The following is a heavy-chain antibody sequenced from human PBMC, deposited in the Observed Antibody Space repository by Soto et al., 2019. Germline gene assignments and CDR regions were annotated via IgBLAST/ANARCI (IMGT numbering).Heavy chain of an antibody. V-gene: IGHV1-18*01. J-gene: IGHJ6*03. Sequence: QVQLVQSGAEVKQPGASVKVSCKASGYTFTNYGFTWVRQAPGQGLEWMGWISTYNGNTKYAQKVQGRLTMTTVTSTSTANMELTSLRSDDTAGYYCARTTVTASYYYLDDWGKGTTVTVSS. CDR2: ISTYNGNT. D-gene: IGHD4-17*01. CDR1: GYTFTNYG. CDR3: ARTTVTASYYYLDD.